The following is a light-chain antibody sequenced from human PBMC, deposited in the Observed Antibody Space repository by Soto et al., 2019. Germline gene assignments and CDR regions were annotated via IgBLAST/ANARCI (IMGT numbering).Light chain of an antibody. CDR1: SSDVGGYNY. Sequence: QSALTQPRSVSGSPGQSVTISCTGTSSDVGGYNYVSWYQQYPGKAPKLMIYEVSKRPSGVPDRFSGSKSGNTASLTVSGLQAEDEADYYCSSYAGSSTWVFGGGTKVTVL. J-gene: IGLJ3*02. V-gene: IGLV2-11*01. CDR2: EVS. CDR3: SSYAGSSTWV.